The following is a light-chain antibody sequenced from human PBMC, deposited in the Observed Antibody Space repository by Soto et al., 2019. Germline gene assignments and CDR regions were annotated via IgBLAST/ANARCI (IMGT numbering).Light chain of an antibody. Sequence: ILMTQSPATLSVSPGERATLSCRASQSVSNNLAWYQQKPGQAPRLLIYDASTRATGTPARFSGSGSGTEFTLTISGLQSEDFAVYYCQQYNNWLPWTFGQGTKVEIK. CDR3: QQYNNWLPWT. CDR2: DAS. V-gene: IGKV3-15*01. CDR1: QSVSNN. J-gene: IGKJ1*01.